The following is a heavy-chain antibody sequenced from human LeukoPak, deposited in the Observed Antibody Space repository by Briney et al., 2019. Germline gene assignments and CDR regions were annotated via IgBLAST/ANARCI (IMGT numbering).Heavy chain of an antibody. CDR1: GYSISSGYY. CDR2: IYYSGST. V-gene: IGHV4-38-2*01. CDR3: ARLGSIAAPKGDY. D-gene: IGHD6-6*01. J-gene: IGHJ4*02. Sequence: TSETLSLTCAVSGYSISSGYYRGWIRQPPGKGLEWIGSIYYSGSTYYNPSLKSRVTISVDTSKNQFSLKLSSVTAADTAVYYCARLGSIAAPKGDYWGQGTLVTVSS.